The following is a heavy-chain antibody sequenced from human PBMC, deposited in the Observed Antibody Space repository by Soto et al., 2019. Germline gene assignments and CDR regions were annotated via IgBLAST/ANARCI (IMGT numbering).Heavy chain of an antibody. J-gene: IGHJ4*02. D-gene: IGHD4-17*01. Sequence: PGGSLRLSCAASGFTFSSYSMNWVRQAPGKGLEWVSYISSSSSTIYYADSVKGRFTISRDNAKNSLYLQMNSLRDEDTAVYFCARGTEPSRRCPTYWAQRTLVTSPQ. CDR2: ISSSSSTI. CDR3: ARGTEPSRRCPTY. V-gene: IGHV3-48*02. CDR1: GFTFSSYS.